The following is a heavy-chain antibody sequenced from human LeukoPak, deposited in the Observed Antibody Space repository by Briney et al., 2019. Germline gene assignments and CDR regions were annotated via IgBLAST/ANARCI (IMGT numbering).Heavy chain of an antibody. J-gene: IGHJ3*02. Sequence: SETLSLTCTVSGGSISSSNYYWDWIRQPPGKGLEWIGNIFYTGTTHSNPSLKGRVTISVGTSKNQFSLELSSVTAADTAVYYCASTDYGGNSRRSAFDIWGQGTMVTVSS. CDR3: ASTDYGGNSRRSAFDI. D-gene: IGHD4-23*01. CDR1: GGSISSSNYY. CDR2: IFYTGTT. V-gene: IGHV4-39*01.